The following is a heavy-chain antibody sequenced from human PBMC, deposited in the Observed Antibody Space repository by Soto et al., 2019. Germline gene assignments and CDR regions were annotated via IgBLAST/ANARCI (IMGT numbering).Heavy chain of an antibody. Sequence: ASVKVSCKASGYTFTSYGISWVRQAPGQGLEWMGWISAYNGNTNYAQKLQGRVTMTTDTSTSTAYMELRSLGSDDTAVYYCARARYYDFWSGYGDHFDYWGQGTLVTVSS. V-gene: IGHV1-18*01. CDR1: GYTFTSYG. D-gene: IGHD3-3*01. CDR2: ISAYNGNT. J-gene: IGHJ4*02. CDR3: ARARYYDFWSGYGDHFDY.